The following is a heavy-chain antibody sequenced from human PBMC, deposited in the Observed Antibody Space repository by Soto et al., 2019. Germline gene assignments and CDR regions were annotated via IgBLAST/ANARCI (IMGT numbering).Heavy chain of an antibody. CDR3: AKDRGSTTYYYYYGMDV. CDR1: GFTFSSYG. Sequence: GGSLRHSCATSGFTFSSYGMHWVRPAPGKGLEWVAVISYDGSNKYYADSVKGRFTISRDNSKNTLYLQMNSLRAEDTAVYYYAKDRGSTTYYYYYGMDVWGQGTTVTVSS. CDR2: ISYDGSNK. V-gene: IGHV3-30*18. J-gene: IGHJ6*02. D-gene: IGHD2-2*01.